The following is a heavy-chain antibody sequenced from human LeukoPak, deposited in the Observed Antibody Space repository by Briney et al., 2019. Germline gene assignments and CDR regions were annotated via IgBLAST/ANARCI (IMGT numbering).Heavy chain of an antibody. D-gene: IGHD3-16*01. CDR2: IRSSSSYI. Sequence: GGSLRLSCAASGFTFSSYSMNWVRQAPGKGLEWVSSIRSSSSYISYADSVKGRFTISRDNAKNSLYLQMNSLRAEDTAVYYCARDGWADYWGQGTLVTVSS. V-gene: IGHV3-21*01. CDR3: ARDGWADY. J-gene: IGHJ4*02. CDR1: GFTFSSYS.